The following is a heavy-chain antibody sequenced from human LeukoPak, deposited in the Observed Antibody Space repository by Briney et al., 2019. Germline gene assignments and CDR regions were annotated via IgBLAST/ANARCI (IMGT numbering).Heavy chain of an antibody. CDR2: VYCSGST. Sequence: SETLSLTCTVSGGSFEHYFWGWIRQPPGRGLEWIGYVYCSGSTDYSPSLKSRLTISADTSKNQFSLKLSSVTAADTAVYYCASHRRSHGSEYWGQGTLVTVSS. D-gene: IGHD3-10*01. CDR3: ASHRRSHGSEY. J-gene: IGHJ4*02. V-gene: IGHV4-59*01. CDR1: GGSFEHYF.